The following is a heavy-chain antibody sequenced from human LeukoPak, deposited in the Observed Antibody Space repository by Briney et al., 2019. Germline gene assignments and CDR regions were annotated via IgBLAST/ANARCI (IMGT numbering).Heavy chain of an antibody. D-gene: IGHD2-8*01. Sequence: GGSLRLSCEASGFSFSDYYMTWIRQAPGKGLEWVSYISPSGSTIRNADSVKGRFTISRDNTRNSLYLQMSSLRADDTAVYYCARARRGFTYGYSGSWGQGTLVTVSS. CDR2: ISPSGSTI. J-gene: IGHJ4*02. V-gene: IGHV3-11*01. CDR1: GFSFSDYY. CDR3: ARARRGFTYGYSGS.